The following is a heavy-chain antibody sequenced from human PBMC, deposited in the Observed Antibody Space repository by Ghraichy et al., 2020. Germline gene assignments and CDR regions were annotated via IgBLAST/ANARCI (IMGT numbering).Heavy chain of an antibody. V-gene: IGHV3-74*01. J-gene: IGHJ6*02. CDR1: GFTFSSYW. CDR2: INSDGSST. CDR3: ARDLAYYDILTGYYYYYGMDV. Sequence: GESLNISCAASGFTFSSYWMHWVRQAPGKGLVWVSRINSDGSSTSYADSVKGRITISRDNAKNTLYLQMNSLRAEDTAVYYCARDLAYYDILTGYYYYYGMDVWGQGTTVTVSS. D-gene: IGHD3-9*01.